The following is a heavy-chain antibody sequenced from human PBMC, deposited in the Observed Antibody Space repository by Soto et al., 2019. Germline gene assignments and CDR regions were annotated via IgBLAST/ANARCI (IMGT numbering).Heavy chain of an antibody. V-gene: IGHV1-69*12. D-gene: IGHD3-22*01. CDR1: GGTFSSYA. CDR2: IIPIFGTA. J-gene: IGHJ4*02. CDR3: ARERNYDSSGYPMPFDY. Sequence: QVQLVQSGAEVKKPGSSVKVSCKASGGTFSSYAISWVRQAPEQGLEWMGGIIPIFGTANYAQKFQGRVTITADESTSTAYMELSSLRSEDTAVYYCARERNYDSSGYPMPFDYWGQGTLVTVSS.